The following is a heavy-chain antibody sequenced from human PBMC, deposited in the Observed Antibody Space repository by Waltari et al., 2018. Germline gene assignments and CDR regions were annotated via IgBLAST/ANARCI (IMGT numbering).Heavy chain of an antibody. V-gene: IGHV4-4*02. D-gene: IGHD2-15*01. Sequence: QLQLQESGPGLVKPSGTLSLNCAVSGAAMVSTDWCSWTRQSPRKGLEWIGQVHRSGRTNYNPSFASRVTVSVDTSKNLFSLKVTSATAADTAIYFCARDRGRGIYLDTWGPGTLVTVSP. CDR1: GAAMVSTDW. CDR2: VHRSGRT. J-gene: IGHJ4*02. CDR3: ARDRGRGIYLDT.